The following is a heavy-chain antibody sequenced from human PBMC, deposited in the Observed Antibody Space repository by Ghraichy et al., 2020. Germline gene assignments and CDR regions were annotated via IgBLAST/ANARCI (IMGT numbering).Heavy chain of an antibody. V-gene: IGHV1-18*01. J-gene: IGHJ4*02. CDR2: ISAYTGNT. CDR3: VREIPYCSSAACLGGF. Sequence: ASVKVSCKASGYSFTTYGISWVRQAPGQGPEWMGWISAYTGNTNYSQKLQDRVTLTRDTSTSTAYMELRSLRSDDTAVYYCVREIPYCSSAACLGGFWGQGTLVTVSS. D-gene: IGHD2-2*01. CDR1: GYSFTTYG.